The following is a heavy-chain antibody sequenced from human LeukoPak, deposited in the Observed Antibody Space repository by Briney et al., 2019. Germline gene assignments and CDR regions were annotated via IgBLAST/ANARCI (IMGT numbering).Heavy chain of an antibody. CDR1: GGSFSGYY. CDR2: INHSGST. V-gene: IGHV4-34*01. Sequence: SETLSLTCAVYGGSFSGYYWSWIRQPTGKGLEWIGEINHSGSTNYNPSLKSRVTISVDTSKNQFSLKLSSVTAADTAVYYCARRRRITMIVVGHFDYWGQGTLVTVSS. J-gene: IGHJ4*02. CDR3: ARRRRITMIVVGHFDY. D-gene: IGHD3-22*01.